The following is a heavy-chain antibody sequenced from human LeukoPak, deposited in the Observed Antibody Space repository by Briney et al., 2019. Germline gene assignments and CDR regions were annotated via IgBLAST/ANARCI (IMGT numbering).Heavy chain of an antibody. Sequence: GASVRVSCKTSGYTFTGYYLHWVRQAPGQRPELMGRIDPDSGGTHYGQKFQGRVTVTRDTSITTVYMELSGLTSDDTAVYYCARVPGPYTTSRFDFWGQGTLVTVSS. CDR2: IDPDSGGT. V-gene: IGHV1-2*02. CDR1: GYTFTGYY. CDR3: ARVPGPYTTSRFDF. D-gene: IGHD2-2*02. J-gene: IGHJ4*02.